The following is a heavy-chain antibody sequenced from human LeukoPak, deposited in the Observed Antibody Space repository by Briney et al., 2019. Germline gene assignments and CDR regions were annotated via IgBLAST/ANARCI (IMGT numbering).Heavy chain of an antibody. Sequence: ASVNVSCKTSGYTFTGYYIHWVRQAPGQGPEWMGWIKPSSGDTNYAQKFLGRVTITRDTSISTAYMEVSRLRSDDTAVYYCARGKRSFDWFFRHWGQGFLVTVST. J-gene: IGHJ1*01. CDR2: IKPSSGDT. D-gene: IGHD3-9*01. V-gene: IGHV1-2*02. CDR3: ARGKRSFDWFFRH. CDR1: GYTFTGYY.